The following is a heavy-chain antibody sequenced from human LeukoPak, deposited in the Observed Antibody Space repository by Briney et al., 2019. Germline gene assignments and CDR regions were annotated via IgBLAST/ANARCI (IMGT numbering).Heavy chain of an antibody. D-gene: IGHD3-16*01. CDR2: ISAFNYII. CDR3: TRGSSISAQGDT. J-gene: IGHJ4*02. V-gene: IGHV1-18*01. Sequence: ASVKVSCKTSGYSFSHYGISWWRQAPGQGLEWVGWISAFNYIIEYAQKFQGRVTMTQDTATSTAYMELRSLTSDDTAVFYCTRGSSISAQGDTWGQGTLVSVSS. CDR1: GYSFSHYG.